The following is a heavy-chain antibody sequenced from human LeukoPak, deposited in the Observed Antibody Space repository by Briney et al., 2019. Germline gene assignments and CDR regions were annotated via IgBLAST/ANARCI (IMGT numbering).Heavy chain of an antibody. Sequence: GESLQISCKGSGYSFTSYWIDWVRQMPGKGLEWMGVIHPGDSDTRYSPSFQGQVTISADKSISTAYLQWSTLKASDTAMYYCARRSGRSNAYDYTDVWGKETTVIVS. V-gene: IGHV5-51*01. J-gene: IGHJ6*03. CDR3: ARRSGRSNAYDYTDV. D-gene: IGHD4-11*01. CDR2: IHPGDSDT. CDR1: GYSFTSYW.